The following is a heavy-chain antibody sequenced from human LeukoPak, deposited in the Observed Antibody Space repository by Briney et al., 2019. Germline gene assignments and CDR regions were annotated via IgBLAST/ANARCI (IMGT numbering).Heavy chain of an antibody. J-gene: IGHJ4*02. V-gene: IGHV3-30*18. D-gene: IGHD1-26*01. CDR2: ISYDGSNK. Sequence: PGGSLRLSCAASGFTFSNYGIHWVRQAPCKGLEWVAVISYDGSNKFYADSVKGRFTISRDNSKNTLYLQMNSLRAEDTAVYYCAKGGGSRNFDYWGQGTLVTVSS. CDR1: GFTFSNYG. CDR3: AKGGGSRNFDY.